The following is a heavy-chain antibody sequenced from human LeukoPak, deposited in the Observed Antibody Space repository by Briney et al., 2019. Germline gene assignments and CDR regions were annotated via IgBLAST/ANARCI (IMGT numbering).Heavy chain of an antibody. CDR2: IYSGGST. V-gene: IGHV3-66*01. CDR3: AREEYSSSWVFDY. J-gene: IGHJ4*02. Sequence: GGSLRLSCAASGFTVSSNHMSWVRQASGKGLEWVSVIYSGGSTYYADSVKCRFTISRDNSKNTLYLQMNSLRAEDTAVYYCAREEYSSSWVFDYWGQGTLVTVSS. D-gene: IGHD6-13*01. CDR1: GFTVSSNH.